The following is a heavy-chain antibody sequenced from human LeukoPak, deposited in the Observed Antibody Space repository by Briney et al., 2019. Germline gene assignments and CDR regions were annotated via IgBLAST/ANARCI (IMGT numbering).Heavy chain of an antibody. Sequence: PGGSLRLSCAASGFTFGSYAMHWVRQAPGNGLEWVAVISFDGSNKYYGDSVKGRFTISGDNSKNTLFLQMNSLRVEDTAVYYCAKGFAASGWLWFFDYWGQGTLVTVSS. CDR2: ISFDGSNK. CDR3: AKGFAASGWLWFFDY. D-gene: IGHD6-19*01. V-gene: IGHV3-30*18. CDR1: GFTFGSYA. J-gene: IGHJ4*02.